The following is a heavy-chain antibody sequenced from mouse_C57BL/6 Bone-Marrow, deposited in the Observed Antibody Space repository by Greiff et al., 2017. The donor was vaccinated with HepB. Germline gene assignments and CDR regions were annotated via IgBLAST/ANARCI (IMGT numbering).Heavy chain of an antibody. D-gene: IGHD1-1*01. Sequence: EVQVVESGEGLVKPGGSLKLSCAASGFTFSSYAMSWVRQTPEKRLEWVAYISSGGDYIYYADTVKGRFTISRDNARNTLYLQMSSLKSEDTAMYYCTRDRGVVDYYYAMDYWGQGTSVTVSS. CDR3: TRDRGVVDYYYAMDY. V-gene: IGHV5-9-1*02. J-gene: IGHJ4*01. CDR2: ISSGGDYI. CDR1: GFTFSSYA.